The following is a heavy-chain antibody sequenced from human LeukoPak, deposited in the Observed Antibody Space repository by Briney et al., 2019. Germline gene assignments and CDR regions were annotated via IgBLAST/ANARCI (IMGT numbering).Heavy chain of an antibody. V-gene: IGHV3-48*03. D-gene: IGHD3-10*02. CDR2: VSSSGSTI. Sequence: GGSLRLSCAASGFTFSSYETNWVRQAPGKGLEWVSYVSSSGSTIYYADSVKGRFTISRDNAKNSLYLQMNSLRAEDTAVYYCAELGITMIGGVWGKGTTVTISS. CDR3: AELGITMIGGV. CDR1: GFTFSSYE. J-gene: IGHJ6*04.